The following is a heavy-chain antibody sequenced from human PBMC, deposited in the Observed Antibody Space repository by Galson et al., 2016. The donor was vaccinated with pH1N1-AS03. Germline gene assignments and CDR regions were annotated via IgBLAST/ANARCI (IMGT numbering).Heavy chain of an antibody. J-gene: IGHJ4*02. CDR2: IYWDDDK. V-gene: IGHV2-5*02. CDR3: AHRHGGNSHYFGY. CDR1: GVPLNTNGLG. Sequence: PALVTPTQTVTLTCTFSGVPLNTNGLGVGWVRQPPGKALEWLALIYWDDDKRYSPSLRDKLTITKDSSTNQVVLTMTNMDPVDTATYYCAHRHGGNSHYFGYWGPGTLVTVSS. D-gene: IGHD4-23*01.